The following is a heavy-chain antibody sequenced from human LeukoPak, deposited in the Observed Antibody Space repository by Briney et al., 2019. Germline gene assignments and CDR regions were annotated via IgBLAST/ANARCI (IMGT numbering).Heavy chain of an antibody. Sequence: GESLRLSCAASGFTFSSYWMHWVRQAPGKGLVWVSRINEDGSTTNYADFVKGRFTMSRDNAKNTLYLEMNSLRADDTAVYFCARDARYNIDVWGQGTTVTVSS. J-gene: IGHJ6*02. D-gene: IGHD3-9*01. V-gene: IGHV3-74*01. CDR3: ARDARYNIDV. CDR2: INEDGSTT. CDR1: GFTFSSYW.